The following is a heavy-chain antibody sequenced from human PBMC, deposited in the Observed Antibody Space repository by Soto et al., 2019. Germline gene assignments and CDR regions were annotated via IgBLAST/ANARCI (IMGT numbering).Heavy chain of an antibody. Sequence: SETLSLTCTVSGVSISSGGYYWSWIRQHPGKGLEWIEYIYYSGSTYYNPSLKSRVTISVDTSKNQFYLKLTSVTAADTAVYYCARDRTGYYLLDYWGQGTLVTVSS. J-gene: IGHJ4*02. CDR1: GVSISSGGYY. V-gene: IGHV4-31*03. CDR3: ARDRTGYYLLDY. CDR2: IYYSGST. D-gene: IGHD3-9*01.